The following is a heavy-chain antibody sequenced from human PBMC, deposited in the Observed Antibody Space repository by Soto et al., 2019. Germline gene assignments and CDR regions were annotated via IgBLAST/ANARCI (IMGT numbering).Heavy chain of an antibody. D-gene: IGHD3-22*01. V-gene: IGHV4-59*01. Sequence: SETLSLTCTVSGGSLITYYWSWIRQPPGKGLEWIGYIFYSGGTNYNPSLNSRVTISADTSKNQFSLKLSSVTAADTAVYYCARFYYDGSRYHSALDHWGQGILVTVSS. CDR2: IFYSGGT. J-gene: IGHJ4*02. CDR3: ARFYYDGSRYHSALDH. CDR1: GGSLITYY.